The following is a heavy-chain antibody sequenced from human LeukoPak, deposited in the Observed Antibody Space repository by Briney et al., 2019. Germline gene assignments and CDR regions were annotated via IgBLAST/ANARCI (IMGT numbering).Heavy chain of an antibody. V-gene: IGHV4-31*03. J-gene: IGHJ4*02. CDR3: ARDIYRTSAYFDY. CDR1: GVSISSGGYY. D-gene: IGHD3-22*01. CDR2: IYYSGST. Sequence: SETLSLTCTVSGVSISSGGYYWSWIRQHPGKGLEWIGYIYYSGSTYYNPSLKSRVTISVDTSKNQFSLNLSSVTAADTAVYYCARDIYRTSAYFDYWGQGTLVTVSS.